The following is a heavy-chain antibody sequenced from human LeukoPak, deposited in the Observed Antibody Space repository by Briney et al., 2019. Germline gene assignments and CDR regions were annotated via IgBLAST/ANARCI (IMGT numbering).Heavy chain of an antibody. CDR1: GFTFSSYG. V-gene: IGHV3-30*02. Sequence: GGSLRLSCAASGFTFSSYGMHWVRQAPGKGLEWVSFIRYDGSNKYYADSVKGRFTISRDNSKNTLYLQMNSLRAEDTAVYYCASSFSASGSYYEDYWSQGTLVTVSS. D-gene: IGHD3-10*01. J-gene: IGHJ4*02. CDR2: IRYDGSNK. CDR3: ASSFSASGSYYEDY.